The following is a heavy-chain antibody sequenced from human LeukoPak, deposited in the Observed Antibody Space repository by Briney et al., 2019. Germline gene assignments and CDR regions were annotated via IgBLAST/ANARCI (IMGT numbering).Heavy chain of an antibody. CDR1: GGSISSSSYY. J-gene: IGHJ4*02. Sequence: SETLSLTCTVSGGSISSSSYYWGWIRQPPGKGLEWIGSIYYSGSTYYNPSLKSRVTISVDTSKNQFSLKLSSVTAADTAVYYCARHEVGAIPYYFDYWGQGTLVTVSS. CDR2: IYYSGST. V-gene: IGHV4-39*01. D-gene: IGHD1-26*01. CDR3: ARHEVGAIPYYFDY.